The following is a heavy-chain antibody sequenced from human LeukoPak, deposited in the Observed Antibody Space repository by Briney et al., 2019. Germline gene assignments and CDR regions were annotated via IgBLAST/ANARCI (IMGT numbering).Heavy chain of an antibody. V-gene: IGHV4-39*01. Sequence: KSSATLSLTCTVSGDSISSSTYYWAWIRQPPGKGLEYIGSYSGSTYYNPSLKSRVTISVDTSKKQFSLKLSSVTAADTAVYYCARSSYGAGSKPYWVDCWGQGTLVTVSS. D-gene: IGHD3-10*01. CDR1: GDSISSSTYY. J-gene: IGHJ4*02. CDR3: ARSSYGAGSKPYWVDC. CDR2: YSGST.